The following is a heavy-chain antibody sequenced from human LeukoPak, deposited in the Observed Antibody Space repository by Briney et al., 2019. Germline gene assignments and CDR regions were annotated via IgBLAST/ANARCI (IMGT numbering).Heavy chain of an antibody. CDR1: GGSINTYY. D-gene: IGHD6-25*01. V-gene: IGHV4-59*01. CDR2: VIYNGST. CDR3: ARGGGGAAHFDY. J-gene: IGHJ4*02. Sequence: PSETLSLTCTVSGGSINTYYWSWIRQPPGKGLEWIGYVIYNGSTKYNPSLKSRVTISVDTSKNQFSLNLNSVTAADTAVYYCARGGGGAAHFDYWGQGTLVTVSS.